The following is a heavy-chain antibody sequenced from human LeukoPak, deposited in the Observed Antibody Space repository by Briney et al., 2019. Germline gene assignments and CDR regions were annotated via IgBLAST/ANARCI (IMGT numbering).Heavy chain of an antibody. V-gene: IGHV4-39*07. D-gene: IGHD5-18*01. Sequence: SETLSLTCTVSGGSISSSSYYWGWIRQPPGKGLEWIGSIYYSGSTYYNPSLKSRVTISVDTSKNQFSLKLSSVTAADTAVYYCARVDRTWIQLWSFDYWGQGTLVTVSS. CDR2: IYYSGST. J-gene: IGHJ4*02. CDR1: GGSISSSSYY. CDR3: ARVDRTWIQLWSFDY.